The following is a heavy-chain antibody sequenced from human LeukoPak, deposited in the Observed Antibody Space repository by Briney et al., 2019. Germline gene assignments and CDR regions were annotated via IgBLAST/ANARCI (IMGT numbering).Heavy chain of an antibody. Sequence: GGSLRLSCAASGFTFSSYGMHWVRQAPGKGLEWVAFIRYDGSNKYYADSVKGRFTISRDNSKNTLYLQMNSLRAEDTAVYYCAKEVQYSSSWQTPYWGQGTLVTVSS. CDR2: IRYDGSNK. V-gene: IGHV3-30*02. CDR3: AKEVQYSSSWQTPY. J-gene: IGHJ4*02. CDR1: GFTFSSYG. D-gene: IGHD6-13*01.